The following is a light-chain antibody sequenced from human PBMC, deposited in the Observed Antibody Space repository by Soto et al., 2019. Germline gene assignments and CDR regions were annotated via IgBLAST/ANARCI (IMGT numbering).Light chain of an antibody. CDR1: TSDVGGYDY. J-gene: IGLJ2*01. V-gene: IGLV2-8*01. Sequence: QSALTQPPSASGSPGQSVTISCTGTTSDVGGYDYVSWYQQHPGKAPKLMIYEVSKRPSGVPDRFSGSKSGSTASLTVSGLQAEDEADYYCSSYAGSNNRVVFGGGTKVTVL. CDR3: SSYAGSNNRVV. CDR2: EVS.